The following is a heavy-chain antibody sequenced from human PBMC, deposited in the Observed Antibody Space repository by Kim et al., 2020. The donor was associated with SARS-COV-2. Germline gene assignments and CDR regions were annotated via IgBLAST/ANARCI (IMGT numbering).Heavy chain of an antibody. J-gene: IGHJ5*02. CDR3: TNGYCSSTACYPKFDP. CDR2: IKRKGNAYAT. CDR1: GFTFSGSA. V-gene: IGHV3-73*01. D-gene: IGHD2-2*01. Sequence: GGSLRLSCAASGFTFSGSAVHWVRQAFGKGLEWVGRIKRKGNAYATAYAASVKGRFTISRDDSENMAYLQMNSLTTEDTAVYYCTNGYCSSTACYPKFDPWGQGTLVTVSS.